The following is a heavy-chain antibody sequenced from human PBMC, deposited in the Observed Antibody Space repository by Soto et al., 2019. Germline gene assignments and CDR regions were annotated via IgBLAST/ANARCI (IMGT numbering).Heavy chain of an antibody. V-gene: IGHV4-34*01. CDR2: INHSGST. J-gene: IGHJ6*02. Sequence: SESMSLTSSVCRGSLSSYYWGWIRQPPGKGLGWIGEINHSGSTNYNPSLKSRVTISVDTSKNQFSLKLSSVTAADTAVYYCARVRIAAAGLPTPYYYYSYGMDVWGQGTMVTVSS. CDR1: RGSLSSYY. D-gene: IGHD6-13*01. CDR3: ARVRIAAAGLPTPYYYYSYGMDV.